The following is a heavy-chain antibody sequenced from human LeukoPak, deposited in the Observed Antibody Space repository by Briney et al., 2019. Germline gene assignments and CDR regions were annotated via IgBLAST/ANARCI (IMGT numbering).Heavy chain of an antibody. V-gene: IGHV3-48*01. J-gene: IGHJ5*02. CDR3: AKGGSSSWYSGWFDP. D-gene: IGHD6-13*01. CDR1: GFTFSGFA. CDR2: ISSSSSTI. Sequence: GGSLRLSCAASGFTFSGFAMDWVRQAPGKGLEWVSYISSSSSTIYYADSVKGRFTISRDNSKNTLYLQMNSLRAEDTAVYYCAKGGSSSWYSGWFDPWGQGTLVTVSS.